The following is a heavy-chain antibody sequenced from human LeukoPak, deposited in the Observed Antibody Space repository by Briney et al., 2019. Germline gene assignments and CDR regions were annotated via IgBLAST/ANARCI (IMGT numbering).Heavy chain of an antibody. CDR2: IRHDGSET. V-gene: IGHV3-7*01. CDR3: ARDETYDYESNGYLDF. Sequence: GGSLRLSCAAPGFTFSRYWMTWVRQAPGKGLEWVANIRHDGSETYYVDSLRGRFTISRDNAKNLVYLQMSSLRAEDTAIYYCARDETYDYESNGYLDFWGQGTVVTVSS. J-gene: IGHJ4*02. D-gene: IGHD3-22*01. CDR1: GFTFSRYW.